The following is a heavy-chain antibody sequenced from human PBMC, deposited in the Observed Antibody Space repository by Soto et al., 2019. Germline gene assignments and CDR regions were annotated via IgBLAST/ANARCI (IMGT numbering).Heavy chain of an antibody. Sequence: PGGSLRLSCAASGFTFSSYSMNWVRQAPGKGLEWVSYISSSSSTIYYADSVKGRFTISRDNAKNSLYLQMNSLRAEDTAVYYCARVLPYCSGGSCYSGGWPDAFDIWGQGTMVTVSS. CDR3: ARVLPYCSGGSCYSGGWPDAFDI. V-gene: IGHV3-48*01. D-gene: IGHD2-15*01. CDR1: GFTFSSYS. CDR2: ISSSSSTI. J-gene: IGHJ3*02.